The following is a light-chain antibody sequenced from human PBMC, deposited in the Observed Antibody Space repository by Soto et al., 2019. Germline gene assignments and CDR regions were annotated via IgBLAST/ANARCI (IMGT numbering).Light chain of an antibody. CDR2: DAS. CDR1: QDINIY. J-gene: IGKJ1*01. Sequence: IQLTQSPSSLSASVGDRVTITCQATQDINIYLNWYQQKPGKAPNLLIYDASNLEIGVPSRFSGSGSGTHFTFTISSLQPDDFATYYCQQYNSYSWTFGQGTKVDIK. CDR3: QQYNSYSWT. V-gene: IGKV1-33*01.